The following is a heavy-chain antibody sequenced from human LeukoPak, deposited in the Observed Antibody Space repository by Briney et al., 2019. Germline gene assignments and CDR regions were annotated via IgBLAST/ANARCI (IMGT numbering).Heavy chain of an antibody. D-gene: IGHD6-13*01. V-gene: IGHV1-69*05. CDR1: GGTFSSYA. CDR3: ARVGSSSGWYYFDY. J-gene: IGHJ4*02. CDR2: IIPIFGTA. Sequence: ASVKVSCKDSGGTFSSYAISWVRQAPGQGLEWMEGIIPIFGTANYAQKFQGRVTITTDESTSTAYMELSSLRSEDTAVYYCARVGSSSGWYYFDYWGQGTLVTVSS.